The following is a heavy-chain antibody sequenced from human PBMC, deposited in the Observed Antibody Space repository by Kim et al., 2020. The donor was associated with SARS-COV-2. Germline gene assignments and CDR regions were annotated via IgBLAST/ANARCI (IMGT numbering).Heavy chain of an antibody. CDR2: IKQDGNER. J-gene: IGHJ4*02. CDR1: GFTFGTYW. Sequence: GGSLRLSCAASGFTFGTYWMSWVRRAPGKGLEWVANIKQDGNERFYVDSVKGRFTISRDNAKNSVYLQMDSLRAEDTAVYYCAREGYYDSSTLFDFWGQG. D-gene: IGHD3-22*01. V-gene: IGHV3-7*03. CDR3: AREGYYDSSTLFDF.